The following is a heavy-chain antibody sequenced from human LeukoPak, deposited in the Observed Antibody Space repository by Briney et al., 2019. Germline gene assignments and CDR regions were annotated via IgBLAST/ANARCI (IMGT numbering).Heavy chain of an antibody. CDR1: GFTFSSNY. J-gene: IGHJ3*02. V-gene: IGHV3-53*01. CDR3: AREKGGGAFDI. CDR2: IYSGGST. D-gene: IGHD6-25*01. Sequence: GGSLRLSCAASGFTFSSNYMSWVRQAPGKGLEWVSVIYSGGSTYYADSVKGRFTISRDNSKNTLYLQMNSLRAEDTAVYYCAREKGGGAFDIWGQGTMVTVSS.